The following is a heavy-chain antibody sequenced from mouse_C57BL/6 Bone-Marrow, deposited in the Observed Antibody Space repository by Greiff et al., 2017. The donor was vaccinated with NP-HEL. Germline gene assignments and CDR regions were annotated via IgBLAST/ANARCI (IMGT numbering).Heavy chain of an antibody. CDR2: SRNKANDYTT. V-gene: IGHV7-1*01. D-gene: IGHD1-1*01. Sequence: EVQLVESGGGLVQSGRSLRLSCATSGFTFSDFYMEWVRQAPGKGLEWIAASRNKANDYTTEYSASVKGRFIVSRDTSQSILYLQMNALRAEDTAIYYCARDGYYGSSWDYAMDYWGQGTSVTVSS. CDR3: ARDGYYGSSWDYAMDY. CDR1: GFTFSDFY. J-gene: IGHJ4*01.